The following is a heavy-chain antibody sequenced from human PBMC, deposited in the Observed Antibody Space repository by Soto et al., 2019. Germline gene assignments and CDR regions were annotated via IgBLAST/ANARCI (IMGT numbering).Heavy chain of an antibody. V-gene: IGHV3-23*01. J-gene: IGHJ5*02. CDR2: ISGSGGST. CDR1: GFSFSTYA. Sequence: EVQLLESGGGLVQPGGSLRLSCAASGFSFSTYAMSWVRQAPGKGLEWVSGISGSGGSTYYADSVKGRFTISRDNSKNTLYLQMNSLRAEDTAVYYCAKEGYYDSKGAFDPWGQGTLVTVSS. D-gene: IGHD3-22*01. CDR3: AKEGYYDSKGAFDP.